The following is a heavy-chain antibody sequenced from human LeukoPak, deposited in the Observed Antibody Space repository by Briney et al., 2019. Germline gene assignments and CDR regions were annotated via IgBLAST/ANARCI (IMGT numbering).Heavy chain of an antibody. Sequence: GGSLRLSCAASGFTFSSYEMNWVRQAPGKGLEGVSYISSSSSTIYYADSVKGRFTISRDNAKNSLYLQMNSLRAEDTAVYYCWRRYDSSGYPSSDAFDIWGQGTMVTVSS. J-gene: IGHJ3*02. CDR1: GFTFSSYE. D-gene: IGHD3-22*01. CDR2: ISSSSSTI. V-gene: IGHV3-48*01. CDR3: WRRYDSSGYPSSDAFDI.